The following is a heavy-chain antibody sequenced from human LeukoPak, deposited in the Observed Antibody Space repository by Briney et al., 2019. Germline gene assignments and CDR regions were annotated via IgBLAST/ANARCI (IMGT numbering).Heavy chain of an antibody. CDR1: GFTFSSYA. J-gene: IGHJ5*02. CDR2: LSGSGANT. D-gene: IGHD7-27*01. V-gene: IGHV3-23*01. CDR3: ARFWGSDWFDP. Sequence: PGRSLRLSCAASGFTFSSYAMHLVRQAPGKGLDWVSTLSGSGANTYYTDSVRGRFAISRDNSKNTLYLQMNSLRAEDTAVYYCARFWGSDWFDPWGQGTLVTVSS.